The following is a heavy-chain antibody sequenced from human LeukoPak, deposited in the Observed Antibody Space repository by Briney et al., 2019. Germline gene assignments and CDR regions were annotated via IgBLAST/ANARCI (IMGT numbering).Heavy chain of an antibody. D-gene: IGHD2-15*01. CDR1: GFTFSSYD. CDR3: ASGSRDFDY. V-gene: IGHV3-30*02. CDR2: IRYDGTNK. Sequence: PGGSLRLSCAASGFTFSSYDMHWVRQAPGKGLEWVAFIRYDGTNKFYADSVKGRFTISRDNAKNSLYLQMNSLRAEDTAVYYCASGSRDFDYWGQGTLVTVSS. J-gene: IGHJ4*02.